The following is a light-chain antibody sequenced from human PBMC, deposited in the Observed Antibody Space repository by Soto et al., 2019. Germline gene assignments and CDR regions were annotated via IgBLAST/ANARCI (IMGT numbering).Light chain of an antibody. Sequence: QSALTQPASVSGSPGQSIAISCTGTSSDVGGYNYVSWYKQHPGKAPKLRIHEVSNRHSGLSDRFSGSKSGNTASLTIAGRHADDEADYYCSSHTSYSTLVVGTGSKLTVL. CDR1: SSDVGGYNY. CDR3: SSHTSYSTLV. V-gene: IGLV2-14*01. CDR2: EVS. J-gene: IGLJ1*01.